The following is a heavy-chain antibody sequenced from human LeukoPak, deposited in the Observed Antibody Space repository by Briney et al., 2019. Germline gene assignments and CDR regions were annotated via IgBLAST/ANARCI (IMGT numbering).Heavy chain of an antibody. CDR2: ISSSGSTI. J-gene: IGHJ4*02. Sequence: GGSLRLSCAASGFTFSDYYMSWIHQAPGKGLEWVSYISSSGSTIYYADSVKGRFTISRDNAKNSLYLQMNSLRAEDTAVYYCAREFSCIAARGCYYFDYWGQGTLVTVSS. V-gene: IGHV3-11*01. D-gene: IGHD6-6*01. CDR1: GFTFSDYY. CDR3: AREFSCIAARGCYYFDY.